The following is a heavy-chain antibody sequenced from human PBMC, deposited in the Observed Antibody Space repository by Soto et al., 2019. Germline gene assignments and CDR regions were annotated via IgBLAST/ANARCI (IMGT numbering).Heavy chain of an antibody. V-gene: IGHV3-21*01. CDR1: GFTFRSFT. D-gene: IGHD6-13*01. CDR2: ISSNSAYI. J-gene: IGHJ5*02. CDR3: TRDASRDSSARGWFDP. Sequence: GGSLRLSCAASGFTFRSFTMNWVRQAPGKGLEWVSTISSNSAYIYYTDALRGRFTISRDNANNSLHLQMNSLRAEDTAVYYCTRDASRDSSARGWFDPWGPGTLVTVSS.